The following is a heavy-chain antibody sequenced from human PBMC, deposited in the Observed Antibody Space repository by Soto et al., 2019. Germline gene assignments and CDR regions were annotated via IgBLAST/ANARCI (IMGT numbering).Heavy chain of an antibody. Sequence: QVQLQESGPGLVKPSGTLSLTCAVSNDSISSNNWCSWVRQPPGQGLEWIGEIYHSGRTNYNPSLKSRVHTSVEKSKNQISLKLTSVTAADTAVYYCASRAYSGYDAKEFDFWGQGTLVTVSS. D-gene: IGHD5-12*01. J-gene: IGHJ4*02. CDR2: IYHSGRT. V-gene: IGHV4-4*02. CDR3: ASRAYSGYDAKEFDF. CDR1: NDSISSNNW.